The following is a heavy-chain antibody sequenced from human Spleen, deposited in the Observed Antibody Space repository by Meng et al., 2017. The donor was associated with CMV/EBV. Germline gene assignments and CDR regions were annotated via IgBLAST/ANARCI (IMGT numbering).Heavy chain of an antibody. Sequence: GESLKISCAASGFHFDKYNMHWVRQAPGKGPEWISYITSGSSITYYADSVKGRFTISRDNARNSLFLQMNSLRDEDTAVYYCARGLGPGGVFDLWGQGTKVTVSS. CDR3: ARGLGPGGVFDL. J-gene: IGHJ3*01. CDR1: GFHFDKYN. CDR2: ITSGSSIT. D-gene: IGHD2-8*01. V-gene: IGHV3-48*02.